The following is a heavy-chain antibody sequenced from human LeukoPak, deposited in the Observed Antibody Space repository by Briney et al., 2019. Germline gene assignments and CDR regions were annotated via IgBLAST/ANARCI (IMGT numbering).Heavy chain of an antibody. J-gene: IGHJ4*02. CDR1: GFTFSSYS. D-gene: IGHD2-8*01. Sequence: GGSLRLSCAASGFTFSSYSMNWVRQAPGKGLEWVSSISSSSSYIYYADSVKGRFTISRDNAKNSLYLQMNGLRAEDTAVYYCARDLWAVGYCTNGVCYIDYWGQGTLVTVSS. CDR2: ISSSSSYI. CDR3: ARDLWAVGYCTNGVCYIDY. V-gene: IGHV3-21*01.